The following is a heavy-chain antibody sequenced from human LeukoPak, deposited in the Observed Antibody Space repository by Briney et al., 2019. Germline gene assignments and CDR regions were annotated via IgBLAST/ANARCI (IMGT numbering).Heavy chain of an antibody. CDR2: IIPIPGIA. CDR3: ARAVPAAINWFDP. J-gene: IGHJ5*02. V-gene: IGHV1-69*02. D-gene: IGHD2-2*01. CDR1: GGTFSSYT. Sequence: SVKVSCKASGGTFSSYTISWVRQAPGQGLEWMGRIIPIPGIANYAQKFQGRVTITADKSTSTAYMELSSLRSEDTAVYYCARAVPAAINWFDPWGQGTLVTVSS.